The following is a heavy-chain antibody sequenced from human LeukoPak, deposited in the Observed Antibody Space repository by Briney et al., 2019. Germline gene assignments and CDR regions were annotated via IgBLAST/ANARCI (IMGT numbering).Heavy chain of an antibody. V-gene: IGHV3-21*01. CDR1: GSTFSNHA. D-gene: IGHD3-10*01. J-gene: IGHJ5*02. CDR3: ARVLSGSGSYLWWFDP. CDR2: ISNSGGFT. Sequence: PGGSLRLSCAASGSTFSNHAMNWVRQAPGKGLEWVSSISNSGGFTKYADSVQGRFTISRDNAKNSLYLQMNSLRAEDTALYYCARVLSGSGSYLWWFDPWGQGTLVTVSS.